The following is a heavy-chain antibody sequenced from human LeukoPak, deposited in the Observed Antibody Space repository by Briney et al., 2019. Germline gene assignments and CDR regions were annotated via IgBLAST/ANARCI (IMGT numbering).Heavy chain of an antibody. CDR3: ARAPHYSNYGPYYYGMDV. CDR1: GFTFSDYY. CDR2: ISSSSSYT. V-gene: IGHV3-11*06. D-gene: IGHD4-11*01. J-gene: IGHJ6*02. Sequence: GGSLRLSCAASGFTFSDYYMSWTRQAPGKGLEWVSYISSSSSYTNYADSVKGRFTISRDNAKNSLYLQMNSLRAEDTAVYYCARAPHYSNYGPYYYGMDVWGQGTTVTVSS.